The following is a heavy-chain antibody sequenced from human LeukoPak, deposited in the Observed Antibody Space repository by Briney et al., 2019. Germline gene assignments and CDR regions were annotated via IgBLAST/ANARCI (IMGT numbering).Heavy chain of an antibody. CDR1: GGSISSSSYY. V-gene: IGHV4-39*01. J-gene: IGHJ4*02. D-gene: IGHD4-17*01. Sequence: PSETLSLTCTVSGGSISSSSYYWGWIRQPPGKGLEWIGSIYYSGSTYYNPSLKSRVTISVDTSKNQLSLKLSSVTAADTAVYYCAAADYGDYEGFFDYWGQGTLVTVSS. CDR2: IYYSGST. CDR3: AAADYGDYEGFFDY.